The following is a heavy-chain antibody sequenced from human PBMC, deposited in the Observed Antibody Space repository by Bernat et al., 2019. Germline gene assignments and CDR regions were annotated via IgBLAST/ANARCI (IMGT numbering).Heavy chain of an antibody. CDR1: GFTFINAW. D-gene: IGHD3-10*01. CDR2: IKSITNGATT. CDR3: TTAPYYHAFDI. Sequence: EVQLVESGGDLVKPGGSLRLSCAASGFTFINAWMSWVRQSPGKGLEWVGRIKSITNGATTDYAAPVKGRFTISRDDSKNTLYLQMNSLKTEDTAVYYCTTAPYYHAFDIWGQGTMVTVSS. J-gene: IGHJ3*02. V-gene: IGHV3-15*01.